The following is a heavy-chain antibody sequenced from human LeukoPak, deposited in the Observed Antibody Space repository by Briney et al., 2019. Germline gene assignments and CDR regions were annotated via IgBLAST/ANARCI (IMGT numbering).Heavy chain of an antibody. D-gene: IGHD3-3*01. CDR1: GFTFSSFG. CDR3: ARDSGDFWSGYYGRYFDY. Sequence: GGSLRLSCAASGFTFSSFGMHWVRQAPGKGLEWVAVIWYDGSNKYYADSVKGRFTISRDNSKNTLYLQMNSLRAEDTAVYYCARDSGDFWSGYYGRYFDYWGQGTLVTVSS. V-gene: IGHV3-33*01. J-gene: IGHJ4*02. CDR2: IWYDGSNK.